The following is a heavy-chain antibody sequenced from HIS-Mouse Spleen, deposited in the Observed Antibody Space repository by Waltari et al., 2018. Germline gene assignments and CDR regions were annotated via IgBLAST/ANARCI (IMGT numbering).Heavy chain of an antibody. CDR1: GGSISSSSYY. V-gene: IGHV4-39*07. J-gene: IGHJ2*01. D-gene: IGHD6-13*01. CDR2: IYYRGST. CDR3: AREIPYSSSWYDWYFDL. Sequence: QLQLQESGPGLVKPSETLSLTCTVSGGSISSSSYYWGWIRQPPGKGLEWIGSIYYRGSTYYNPSLNRRVTISVDTSKNQFSLKLSSVTAADTAVYYCAREIPYSSSWYDWYFDLWGRGTLVTVSS.